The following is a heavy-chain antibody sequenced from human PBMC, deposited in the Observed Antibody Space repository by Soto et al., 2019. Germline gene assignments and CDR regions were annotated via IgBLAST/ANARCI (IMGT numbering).Heavy chain of an antibody. CDR2: MSGDGKTI. CDR1: GFTFSNYF. V-gene: IGHV3-74*01. J-gene: IGHJ5*02. D-gene: IGHD1-1*01. CDR3: ARTYVPGIAGFDP. Sequence: VSLRLSCAASGFTFSNYFMHWVRQVPGEGLVWVSRMSGDGKTISYADSVKGRFTISRDNAKNTLYLQVNSLRVEDTAVYYCARTYVPGIAGFDPWGQGTLVTVSS.